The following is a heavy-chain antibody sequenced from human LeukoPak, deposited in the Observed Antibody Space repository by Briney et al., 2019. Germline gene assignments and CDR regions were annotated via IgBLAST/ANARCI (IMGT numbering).Heavy chain of an antibody. Sequence: GGSLRLSCAASGFTSSDYYMSWIRQAPGKGLEWLSYISSSGRTIYYADSVKGRFTISRDNAKNSLYLQMNSLRVEDTAVYYCARPYFHGSGHGGYWGQGTLVTVSS. CDR3: ARPYFHGSGHGGY. D-gene: IGHD2-15*01. J-gene: IGHJ4*02. CDR2: ISSSGRTI. V-gene: IGHV3-11*01. CDR1: GFTSSDYY.